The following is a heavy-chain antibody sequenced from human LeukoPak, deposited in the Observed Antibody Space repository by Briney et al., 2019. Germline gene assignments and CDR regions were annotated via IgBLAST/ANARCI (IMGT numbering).Heavy chain of an antibody. Sequence: PSETLSLTCTVSGGSISSSSYYWGWIRQPPGKGLEWIGSIYYSGNTYYNPSLKSRVTISVDTSKNQFSLKLSSVTAADTAVYYCARVGYSSSIDYWGQGTLVTVSS. CDR2: IYYSGNT. CDR3: ARVGYSSSIDY. V-gene: IGHV4-39*07. D-gene: IGHD6-6*01. CDR1: GGSISSSSYY. J-gene: IGHJ4*02.